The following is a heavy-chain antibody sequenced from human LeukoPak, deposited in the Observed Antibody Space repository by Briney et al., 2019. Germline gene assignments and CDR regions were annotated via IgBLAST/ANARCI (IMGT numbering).Heavy chain of an antibody. Sequence: GGSLRLSCAASGFIFSNFPLHWVRQAPGKGLEWVSGISWNSGSIGYADSVKGRFTISRDNAKNSLYLQMNSLRAEDTALYYCAKNGGAQMTTVLYWYFDLWGRGTLVTVSS. J-gene: IGHJ2*01. D-gene: IGHD4-11*01. CDR2: ISWNSGSI. V-gene: IGHV3-9*01. CDR3: AKNGGAQMTTVLYWYFDL. CDR1: GFIFSNFP.